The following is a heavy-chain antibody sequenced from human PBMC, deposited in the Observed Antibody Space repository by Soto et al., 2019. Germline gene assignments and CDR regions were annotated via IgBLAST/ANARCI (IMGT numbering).Heavy chain of an antibody. Sequence: SETLSLTCTVSGGSISSSSYYWGWIRQPPGKGLEWIGSIYYSGSTYYNPSLKSRVTISVDTSKNQFSLKLSSVTAADTAVYYCARHIAAGYSSSWYYYYYMDVWGKGTTVTVSS. CDR2: IYYSGST. D-gene: IGHD6-13*01. V-gene: IGHV4-39*01. CDR1: GGSISSSSYY. J-gene: IGHJ6*03. CDR3: ARHIAAGYSSSWYYYYYMDV.